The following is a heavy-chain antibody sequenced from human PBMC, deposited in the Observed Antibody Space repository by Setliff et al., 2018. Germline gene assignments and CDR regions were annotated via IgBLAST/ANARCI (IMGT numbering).Heavy chain of an antibody. CDR1: GFTFNNYA. CDR2: ISGTDSNT. J-gene: IGHJ4*02. V-gene: IGHV3-23*01. D-gene: IGHD2-15*01. Sequence: GGSLRLSCAASGFTFNNYAMNWVRQAPGKGLEWVSTISGTDSNTDYADSVKGRFTISRDNSINTVFLQMDSLRAEDTAIYYCARDQARWLVVAGTFDYWGQGVLVTVSS. CDR3: ARDQARWLVVAGTFDY.